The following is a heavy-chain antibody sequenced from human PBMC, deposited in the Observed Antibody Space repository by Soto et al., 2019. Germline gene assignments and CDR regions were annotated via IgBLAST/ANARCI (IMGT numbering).Heavy chain of an antibody. Sequence: PGGSLRLSCAASGFTVSSNYMSWVRQAPGKGLEWVSVIYSGGSTYYADSVKGRFTISRDNSKNTLYLQMNSLRAEDTAVYYCARAEYDFWSGYGMDVWGQGTTVTVSS. CDR3: ARAEYDFWSGYGMDV. V-gene: IGHV3-53*01. J-gene: IGHJ6*02. CDR2: IYSGGST. CDR1: GFTVSSNY. D-gene: IGHD3-3*01.